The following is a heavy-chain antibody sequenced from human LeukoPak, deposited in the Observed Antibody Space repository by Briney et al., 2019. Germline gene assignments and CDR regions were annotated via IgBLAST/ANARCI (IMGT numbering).Heavy chain of an antibody. CDR2: IYHSGST. CDR1: GGSISSGGYS. J-gene: IGHJ3*02. D-gene: IGHD7-27*01. CDR3: ARVKRANWGLYARNDAFDI. V-gene: IGHV4-30-2*01. Sequence: SETLSLTCAVSGGSISSGGYSWSWIRQPPGKGLEWIGYIYHSGSTYYNPSLKSRVTISVDRSKNQFSLKLSSVTAADTAVYYCARVKRANWGLYARNDAFDIWGQGTMVTVSS.